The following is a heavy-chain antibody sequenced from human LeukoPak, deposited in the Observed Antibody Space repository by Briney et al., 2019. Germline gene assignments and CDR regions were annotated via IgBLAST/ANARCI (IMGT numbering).Heavy chain of an antibody. CDR1: GFTFSSYS. V-gene: IGHV3-21*01. Sequence: GGSLRLSCAASGFTFSSYSMNWVRQAPGKGLEWVSSISSSSSYIYYADSVKGRFTISRDNAKNSLYLQMNSLRAEDTAVYYCARDNGGGFECTNGVCYRVPPDYWGQGTLVTVSS. D-gene: IGHD2-8*01. J-gene: IGHJ4*02. CDR3: ARDNGGGFECTNGVCYRVPPDY. CDR2: ISSSSSYI.